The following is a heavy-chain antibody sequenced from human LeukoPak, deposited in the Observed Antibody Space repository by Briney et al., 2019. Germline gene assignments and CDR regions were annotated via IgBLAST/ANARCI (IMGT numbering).Heavy chain of an antibody. CDR3: VRPGPYGDYYFDY. J-gene: IGHJ4*02. CDR2: IYYSGST. Sequence: SETLSLTCTVSGGSISSSSYYWGWIRQPPGKGLEWIGSIYYSGSTYYNPSLKSRVTISVDTSKNQFSLKLSSVTAADTAVYYCVRPGPYGDYYFDYWGQGTLVTVSS. CDR1: GGSISSSSYY. D-gene: IGHD4-17*01. V-gene: IGHV4-39*07.